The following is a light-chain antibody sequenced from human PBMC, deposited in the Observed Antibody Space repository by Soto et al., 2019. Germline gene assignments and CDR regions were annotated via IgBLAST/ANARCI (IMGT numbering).Light chain of an antibody. CDR3: CSYAGYSTSAV. V-gene: IGLV2-23*01. J-gene: IGLJ2*01. CDR2: EGG. Sequence: QSVLTQPASMSGSPGQSITISCTGTSSDVGSYNLVSWYQQHPGKAPKVIIYEGGKRPSGVSNRFSGSKSGITASLTISGLQAEDEADYYCCSYAGYSTSAVFGGGTKLTVL. CDR1: SSDVGSYNL.